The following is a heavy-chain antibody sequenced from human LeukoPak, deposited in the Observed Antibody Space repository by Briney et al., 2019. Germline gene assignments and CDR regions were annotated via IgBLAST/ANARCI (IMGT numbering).Heavy chain of an antibody. J-gene: IGHJ6*02. CDR2: ISSSSSYI. Sequence: GGSLRLSCAASGFTFSSYALSWVRQAPGKGLEWVSSISSSSSYIYYADSVKGRFTISRDNAKNSLYLQMSSLRAEDTAVYYCARDWGYYYYYGMDVWGQGTTVTVSS. D-gene: IGHD3-16*01. CDR1: GFTFSSYA. CDR3: ARDWGYYYYYGMDV. V-gene: IGHV3-21*01.